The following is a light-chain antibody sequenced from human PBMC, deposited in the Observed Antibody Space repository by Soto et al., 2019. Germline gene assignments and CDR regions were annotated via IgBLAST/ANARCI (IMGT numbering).Light chain of an antibody. CDR2: GVS. CDR3: SSFTSSTTYV. V-gene: IGLV2-14*01. Sequence: QSALTQPASVSGSPGQSITISCTGTSSDIGGYDSVSWYQQHPGKAPKLIIYGVSDRSSGLSNRFSGSKSGNTASLTISALQAEGEADYYCSSFTSSTTYVFGSGTKLTVL. J-gene: IGLJ1*01. CDR1: SSDIGGYDS.